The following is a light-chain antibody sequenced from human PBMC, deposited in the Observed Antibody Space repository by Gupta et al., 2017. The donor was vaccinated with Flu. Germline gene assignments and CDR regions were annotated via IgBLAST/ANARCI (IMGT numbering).Light chain of an antibody. CDR3: PSEDSRGTFVV. CDR2: KDS. J-gene: IGLJ2*01. CDR1: ACANHY. Sequence: GQTARITCSGDACANHYAYWYQQKPGQAPVLLIFKDSERPSGITERFSGSNSGNTATLTTAGVQAEDEAYYYWPSEDSRGTFVVFGGGTKMTVL. V-gene: IGLV3-25*03.